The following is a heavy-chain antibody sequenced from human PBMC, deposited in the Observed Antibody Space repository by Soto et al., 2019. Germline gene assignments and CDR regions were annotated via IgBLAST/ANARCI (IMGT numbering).Heavy chain of an antibody. V-gene: IGHV4-30-2*01. J-gene: IGHJ4*02. CDR2: ISHSGST. CDR3: ASGSHVPHY. Sequence: QLQLQESGSGLVKPSQTLSLTCAVSGGSISSGGYSWSWIRQPPGKGLVWIGYISHSGSTYYNPSLESRVNLSVDSSKHQFSRKLSSVTAADTAMYYCASGSHVPHYWGQGNLVTVSS. CDR1: GGSISSGGYS. D-gene: IGHD6-6*01.